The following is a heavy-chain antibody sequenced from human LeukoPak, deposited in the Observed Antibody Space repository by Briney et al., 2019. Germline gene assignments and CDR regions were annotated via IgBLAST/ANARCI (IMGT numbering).Heavy chain of an antibody. Sequence: SQTLSLTCTVSGGSIGSGSYYWSWIRQPAGKGLEWIGRIYTKGSTDYNPSLKSRVTISIDTSKNQFSLKLSSVTAADTAVYYCARGVVYYYDSSGYFDYWGQGTLVTVSS. CDR3: ARGVVYYYDSSGYFDY. D-gene: IGHD3-22*01. CDR2: IYTKGST. V-gene: IGHV4-61*02. CDR1: GGSIGSGSYY. J-gene: IGHJ4*02.